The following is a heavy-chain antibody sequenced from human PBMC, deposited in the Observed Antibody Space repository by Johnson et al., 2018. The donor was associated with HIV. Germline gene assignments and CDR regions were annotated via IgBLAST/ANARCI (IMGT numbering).Heavy chain of an antibody. CDR1: GFTFSSYA. V-gene: IGHV3-23*04. CDR2: ISGSGGST. D-gene: IGHD3/OR15-3a*01. Sequence: VQLVESGGGLVQPGGSLRLSCAASGFTFSSYAMSWVRQAPGKGLEWVSAISGSGGSTYYADSVKGRFTISRDNSKNTLSLQMNSLRAEDTAVYYCARDGLAANAFDTWGQGTMVTVSS. J-gene: IGHJ3*02. CDR3: ARDGLAANAFDT.